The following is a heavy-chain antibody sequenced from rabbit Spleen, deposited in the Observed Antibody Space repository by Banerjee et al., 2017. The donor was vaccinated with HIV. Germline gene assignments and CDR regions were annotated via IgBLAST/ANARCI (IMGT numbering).Heavy chain of an antibody. Sequence: HSLEESGGGLVQPEGSLTLTCTASGFSFRSSYYLCWVRPAPGQGLEWIGCIYAGSSGSTYYASWAKGRFTCSKTSSTTVTLQMTGLTAADTATYFCARDAGSSFSTYGMDRWGPGTLVTVS. CDR1: GFSFRSSYY. V-gene: IGHV1S40*01. CDR3: ARDAGSSFSTYGMDR. D-gene: IGHD8-1*01. CDR2: IYAGSSGST. J-gene: IGHJ6*01.